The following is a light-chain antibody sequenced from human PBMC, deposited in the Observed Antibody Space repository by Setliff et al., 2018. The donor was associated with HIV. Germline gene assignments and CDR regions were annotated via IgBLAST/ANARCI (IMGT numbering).Light chain of an antibody. CDR2: DVS. J-gene: IGLJ1*01. CDR1: SSDVGNYNY. Sequence: SALTQPRSVSGSPGQSVTISCTGTSSDVGNYNYVSWYQQHPGKAPKLMIYDVSKRPSGVPDRFSGSKSGNTASLTISGLQAEDEPDYYCCSYAGSYTLGVFGTGTKVTVL. V-gene: IGLV2-11*01. CDR3: CSYAGSYTLGV.